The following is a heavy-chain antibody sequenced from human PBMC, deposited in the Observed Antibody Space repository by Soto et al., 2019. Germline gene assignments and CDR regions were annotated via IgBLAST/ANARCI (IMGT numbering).Heavy chain of an antibody. Sequence: QLQLQESGPGLVKPSETLSLTCTVSGGSISSSSYYWGWIRQPPGKGLEWIGSIYYSGSTYYNPSLKSRVTISVDTSKNHFSLKLSSVTAADTAVYYCASGDGDYDSWYFDLWGRGTLVTVSS. CDR1: GGSISSSSYY. J-gene: IGHJ2*01. D-gene: IGHD4-17*01. CDR2: IYYSGST. V-gene: IGHV4-39*02. CDR3: ASGDGDYDSWYFDL.